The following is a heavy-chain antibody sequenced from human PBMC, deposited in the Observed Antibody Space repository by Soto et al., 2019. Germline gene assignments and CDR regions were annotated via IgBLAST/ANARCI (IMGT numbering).Heavy chain of an antibody. D-gene: IGHD3-22*01. J-gene: IGHJ6*02. CDR3: ASARGSGYYDGMDV. CDR2: INAGNGNT. CDR1: GHTFTSYA. Sequence: ASVKVSCKASGHTFTSYAMHWVRQAPGQRLEWMGWINAGNGNTKYSQKFQGRVTITRDTSASTAYMELSSLRSEDTAVYYCASARGSGYYDGMDVWGQGTTVTVSS. V-gene: IGHV1-3*01.